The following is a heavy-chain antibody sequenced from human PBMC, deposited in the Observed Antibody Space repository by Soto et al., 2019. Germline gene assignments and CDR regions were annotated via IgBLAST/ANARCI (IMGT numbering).Heavy chain of an antibody. J-gene: IGHJ6*02. V-gene: IGHV3-30-3*01. Sequence: GGSLRLSCAASGFTFGSYAMHWVRQAPGKGLEWVAVISYDGSNKYYADSVKGRFTISRDNSKNTLYLQMNSLRAEDTAVYYCARDPYYYGSGSYQYYYYYYGMDVWGQGTTVTVSS. CDR2: ISYDGSNK. D-gene: IGHD3-10*01. CDR1: GFTFGSYA. CDR3: ARDPYYYGSGSYQYYYYYYGMDV.